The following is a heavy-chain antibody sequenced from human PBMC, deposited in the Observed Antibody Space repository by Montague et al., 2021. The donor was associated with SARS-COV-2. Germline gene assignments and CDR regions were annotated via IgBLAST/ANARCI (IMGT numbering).Heavy chain of an antibody. CDR1: GGPISSASYY. Sequence: TLSLTCTVSGGPISSASYYWSWIRQPAGKGLEWIGHIYSTVITNYSPSLKSRVTISVDLSKNQFSLKMTSVTAADTAVYYCARDPHDYGWFDPWGQGTLVTVSS. V-gene: IGHV4-61*09. CDR3: ARDPHDYGWFDP. D-gene: IGHD4-17*01. J-gene: IGHJ5*02. CDR2: IYSTVIT.